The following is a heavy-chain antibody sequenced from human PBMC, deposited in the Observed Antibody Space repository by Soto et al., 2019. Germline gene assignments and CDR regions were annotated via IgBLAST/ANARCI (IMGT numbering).Heavy chain of an antibody. Sequence: LRLSCAASGFTFSSYGMHWVRQAPGKGLEWVTIISYDGSHKYYADSVKGRFTISRDNSKNTLYLQMKSLRAEDTALYYCAKSIHGGDGNFALDVWVQGTTVTVYS. D-gene: IGHD2-21*01. V-gene: IGHV3-30*18. J-gene: IGHJ6*02. CDR2: ISYDGSHK. CDR3: AKSIHGGDGNFALDV. CDR1: GFTFSSYG.